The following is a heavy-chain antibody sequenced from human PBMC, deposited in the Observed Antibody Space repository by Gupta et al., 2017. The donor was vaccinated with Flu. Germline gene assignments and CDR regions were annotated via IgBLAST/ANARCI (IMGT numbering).Heavy chain of an antibody. CDR3: ARIADSGWPQGGFDH. Sequence: QVTLKESGPVLVNPTGTLTLTCPISGFSLRDASVGVSWIRQPPGKALEWLAHTFSKDEKSYSPSLKTRLTISRYTPKNQLVLTMTIMDPVDTGTYCCARIADSGWPQGGFDHWGHGALVTVSS. CDR1: GFSLRDASVG. J-gene: IGHJ4*01. D-gene: IGHD6-19*01. V-gene: IGHV2-26*03. CDR2: TFSKDEK.